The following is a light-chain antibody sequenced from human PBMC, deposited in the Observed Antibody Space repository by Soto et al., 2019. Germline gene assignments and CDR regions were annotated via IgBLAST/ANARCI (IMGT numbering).Light chain of an antibody. CDR2: DAS. Sequence: DIQMTQSPSTLSASVGDRVTITCRASQTIGSWLAWYQQKPGTAPKLLIYDASTLESGVPSRFSGSGSGTEFTLTISSLQPDDFATYYCQQYNSYSITFGQGTRLEIK. CDR1: QTIGSW. J-gene: IGKJ5*01. V-gene: IGKV1-5*01. CDR3: QQYNSYSIT.